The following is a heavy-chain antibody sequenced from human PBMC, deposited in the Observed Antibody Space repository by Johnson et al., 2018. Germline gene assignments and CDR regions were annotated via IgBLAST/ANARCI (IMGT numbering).Heavy chain of an antibody. J-gene: IGHJ3*01. D-gene: IGHD2-15*01. Sequence: VQLVQSGGGVVQPGTSLRLSCAASGFTFSSYAMSWVRQAPGKGLEWVSAISGSGGSTYYADSVKGRFTISRDISKNTLYLQMNSLRAEDTAVYYCARDDPCGWAFDLWGQGTVVTVSS. CDR2: ISGSGGST. CDR1: GFTFSSYA. CDR3: ARDDPCGWAFDL. V-gene: IGHV3-23*04.